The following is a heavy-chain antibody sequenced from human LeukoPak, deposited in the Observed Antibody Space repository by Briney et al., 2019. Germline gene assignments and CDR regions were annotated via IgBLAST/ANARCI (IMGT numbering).Heavy chain of an antibody. CDR2: IRGSGGST. CDR1: GFTFSSYA. D-gene: IGHD1-7*01. CDR3: AKYTGITGTPDV. J-gene: IGHJ6*02. Sequence: HPGGSLRLSCAASGFTFSSYAMSWVRQAPGKGLEWVSAIRGSGGSTYYADSVKGRFTISRDNSKNTLYLQMNSLRAEDTAVYYCAKYTGITGTPDVWGQGTTVTVPS. V-gene: IGHV3-23*01.